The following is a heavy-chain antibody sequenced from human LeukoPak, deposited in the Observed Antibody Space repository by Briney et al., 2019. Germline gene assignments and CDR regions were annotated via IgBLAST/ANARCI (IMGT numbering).Heavy chain of an antibody. J-gene: IGHJ4*02. Sequence: GGSLRLSCGASGFTFSSYAISWGRQAPGKGLEWVSAFSGSGGSTYYADSVKGRFTISRENSKNTLYLQMSSMRAEDTAVYYCAKSKYSNYLYYFDYWGQGTLVTVSS. CDR3: AKSKYSNYLYYFDY. D-gene: IGHD4-11*01. V-gene: IGHV3-23*01. CDR2: FSGSGGST. CDR1: GFTFSSYA.